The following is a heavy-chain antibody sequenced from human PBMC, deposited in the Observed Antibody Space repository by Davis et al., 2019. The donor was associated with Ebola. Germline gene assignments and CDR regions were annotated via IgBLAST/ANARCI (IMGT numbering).Heavy chain of an antibody. CDR3: ARDGLLWFGELLYSYYYGMDV. V-gene: IGHV3-30*03. CDR1: GFTFSSYG. CDR2: ISYDGSNK. Sequence: GESLKISCAASGFTFSSYGMHWVRQAPGQGLEWVAVISYDGSNKYYADSVKGRFTISRDNAKNSLYLQMNSLRAEDTAVYYCARDGLLWFGELLYSYYYGMDVWGKGTTVTVSS. D-gene: IGHD3-10*01. J-gene: IGHJ6*04.